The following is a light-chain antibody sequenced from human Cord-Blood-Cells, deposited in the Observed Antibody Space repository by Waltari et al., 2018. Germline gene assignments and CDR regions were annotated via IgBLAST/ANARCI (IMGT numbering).Light chain of an antibody. CDR3: CSYAGSRV. J-gene: IGLJ3*02. CDR1: SSAVGSYNL. Sequence: QSALTQPASVSGSPGPSITISCTGTSSAVGSYNLVSWYQQHPGKAPKLMIYEGSKRPSGVSNRFSGSKSGNTASLTISGLQAEDEADYYCCSYAGSRVFGGGTKLTVL. CDR2: EGS. V-gene: IGLV2-23*01.